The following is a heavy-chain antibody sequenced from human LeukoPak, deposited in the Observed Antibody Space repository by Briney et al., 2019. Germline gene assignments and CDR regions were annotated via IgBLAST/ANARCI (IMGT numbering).Heavy chain of an antibody. J-gene: IGHJ4*02. D-gene: IGHD4-17*01. V-gene: IGHV4-59*12. CDR2: IYYSGST. CDR3: ARRGPDYGDLY. CDR1: GGSMSSYY. Sequence: KPSETLSLTCTVSGGSMSSYYWSWIRQPPGKGLEWIGYIYYSGSTNYNPSLKSRVTISVDKSKNQFSLKLSSVTAADTAVYYCARRGPDYGDLYWGQGTLSPSPQ.